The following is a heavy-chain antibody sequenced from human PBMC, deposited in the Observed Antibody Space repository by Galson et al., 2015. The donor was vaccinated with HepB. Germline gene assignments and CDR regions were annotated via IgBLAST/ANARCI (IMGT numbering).Heavy chain of an antibody. Sequence: SVKVSCKASGGTFSSYAISWVRQAPGQGLEWMGGIIPIFGTANYAQKFQGRVTITADESTSTAYMELNSLGSEDTAVYYCARGSPPLKWLRPTSYYFDYWGQGTLVTVSS. V-gene: IGHV1-69*13. J-gene: IGHJ4*02. CDR2: IIPIFGTA. D-gene: IGHD5-12*01. CDR1: GGTFSSYA. CDR3: ARGSPPLKWLRPTSYYFDY.